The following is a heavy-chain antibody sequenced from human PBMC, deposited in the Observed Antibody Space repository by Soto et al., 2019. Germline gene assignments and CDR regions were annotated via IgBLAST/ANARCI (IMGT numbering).Heavy chain of an antibody. V-gene: IGHV5-51*01. Sequence: GESLKISCRGSGYSFTSYWIGWVRQMPGKGLEWMGIIYPDDSDARYSPSFQGQLTISADKSITTAYLQWSSLKASDTAMYYCARRGYCSGGSCHAAAFDIWGQGTMVTVSS. CDR1: GYSFTSYW. D-gene: IGHD2-15*01. J-gene: IGHJ3*02. CDR3: ARRGYCSGGSCHAAAFDI. CDR2: IYPDDSDA.